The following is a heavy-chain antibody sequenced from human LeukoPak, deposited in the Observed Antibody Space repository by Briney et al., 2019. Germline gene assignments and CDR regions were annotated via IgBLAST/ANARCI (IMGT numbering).Heavy chain of an antibody. V-gene: IGHV3-7*01. CDR1: GFTFSSYW. Sequence: GGSLRLSCAASGFTFSSYWMSWVRQAPGKGLEWVANMKQDGSEKYYVDSVKGRFTISRDNAKNSLYLQMNSLRAEDTAVYYCASDILTGYSPDDYWGQGTLVTVSS. CDR2: MKQDGSEK. J-gene: IGHJ4*02. CDR3: ASDILTGYSPDDY. D-gene: IGHD3-9*01.